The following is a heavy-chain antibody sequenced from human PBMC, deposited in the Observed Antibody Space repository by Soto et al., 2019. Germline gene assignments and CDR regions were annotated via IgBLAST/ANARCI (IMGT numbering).Heavy chain of an antibody. Sequence: ASVKVSCKASGYTFTSYDINWVRQATGQGLEWMGWISAYNGNTNYAQNLQGRVTMTTDTSTSTAYMELRSLRSDDTAVYYCAREHRGSWFDPWGQGTLVTVSS. CDR2: ISAYNGNT. V-gene: IGHV1-18*01. J-gene: IGHJ5*02. CDR3: AREHRGSWFDP. CDR1: GYTFTSYD. D-gene: IGHD1-26*01.